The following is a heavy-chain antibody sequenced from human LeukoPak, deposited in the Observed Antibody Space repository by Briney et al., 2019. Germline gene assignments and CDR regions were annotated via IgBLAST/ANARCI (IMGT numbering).Heavy chain of an antibody. CDR3: ARVRSDSSGWYELDY. D-gene: IGHD6-19*01. Sequence: TGGSLRLSCAASGFTVSTNYMSWVRQVSGEGLEFVSLISTGGTTDYADSVKGRFTISSDSSKNTLYLHVNSLRAEDTAFYYCARVRSDSSGWYELDYWGQGTLVTVSS. CDR2: ISTGGTT. J-gene: IGHJ4*02. CDR1: GFTVSTNY. V-gene: IGHV3-53*01.